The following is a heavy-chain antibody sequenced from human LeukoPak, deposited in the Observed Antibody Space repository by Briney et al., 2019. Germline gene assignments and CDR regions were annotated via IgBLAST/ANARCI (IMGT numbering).Heavy chain of an antibody. D-gene: IGHD4-23*01. CDR2: IYYGGST. CDR3: ARHTTVVPPHYFDY. Sequence: SETLSLTCTVSGGSISSYYWSWIRQPPGKGLEWIGYIYYGGSTNYNPSLKSRVTISLDTSKNQISLKLSSVTAADTAVYNCARHTTVVPPHYFDYWGQGTLVTVSS. J-gene: IGHJ4*02. V-gene: IGHV4-59*08. CDR1: GGSISSYY.